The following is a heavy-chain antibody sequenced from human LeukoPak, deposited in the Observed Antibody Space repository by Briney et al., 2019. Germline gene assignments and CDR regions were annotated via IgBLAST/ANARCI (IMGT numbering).Heavy chain of an antibody. CDR3: AIGRYTTLFDY. V-gene: IGHV4-59*01. CDR2: ISYCENN. J-gene: IGHJ4*02. Sequence: SETLSLTCTVSGDSIGRYYWSWVRQPPGKGLEWIGYISYCENNNYNPPLNSRVTISLDPSKNQFPLKLSSVTAADTALYYGAIGRYTTLFDYWGQGTLVTVSS. CDR1: GDSIGRYY. D-gene: IGHD1-14*01.